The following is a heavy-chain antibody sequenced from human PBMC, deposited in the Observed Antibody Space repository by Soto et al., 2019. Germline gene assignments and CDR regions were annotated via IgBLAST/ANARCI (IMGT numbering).Heavy chain of an antibody. CDR1: GFTFSSYW. Sequence: HPGGSLRLSCAASGFTFSSYWMSCVRQAPGKGLEWVANIKQDGSEKYYVDSVKGRFTISRDNAKNSLYLQMNSLRAEDTAVYYCARAPLYNWNYGFFDYWGQGTLVTVSS. CDR2: IKQDGSEK. D-gene: IGHD1-7*01. J-gene: IGHJ4*02. V-gene: IGHV3-7*03. CDR3: ARAPLYNWNYGFFDY.